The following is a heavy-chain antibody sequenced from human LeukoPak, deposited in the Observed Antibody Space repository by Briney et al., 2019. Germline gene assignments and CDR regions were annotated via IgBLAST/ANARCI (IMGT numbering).Heavy chain of an antibody. Sequence: PSETLSLTCAVYGGSFSGYYWSWIRRPPGKGLEWIGEINHSGSTNYNPSLKSRVTISVDTSKNQFSLKLSSVTAADTAVYYCAGGVIRGLNIIDYWGQGTLVTVSS. V-gene: IGHV4-34*01. D-gene: IGHD3-10*01. CDR3: AGGVIRGLNIIDY. J-gene: IGHJ4*02. CDR1: GGSFSGYY. CDR2: INHSGST.